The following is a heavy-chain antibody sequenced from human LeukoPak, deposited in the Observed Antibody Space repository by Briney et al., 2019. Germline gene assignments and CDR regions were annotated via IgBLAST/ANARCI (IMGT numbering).Heavy chain of an antibody. V-gene: IGHV3-21*01. Sequence: GGSLRLSCSASGFTFSSYSMNWVRQAPGKGLEWVSSINSSSSYIYYADSVKGRFTISRDNAKNSLYLQMNSLRAEDTAVYYCARASFWSGSHGGAFDIWGQGTMVTVSS. D-gene: IGHD3-3*01. J-gene: IGHJ3*02. CDR1: GFTFSSYS. CDR3: ARASFWSGSHGGAFDI. CDR2: INSSSSYI.